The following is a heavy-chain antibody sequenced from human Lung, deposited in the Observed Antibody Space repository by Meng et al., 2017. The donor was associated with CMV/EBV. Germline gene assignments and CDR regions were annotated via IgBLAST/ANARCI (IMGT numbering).Heavy chain of an antibody. V-gene: IGHV4-59*12. J-gene: IGHJ5*02. CDR1: GGSISGYY. D-gene: IGHD3-10*01. CDR3: ARDLSGDWVDP. CDR2: FYYGGST. Sequence: SETLSLTCSVSGGSISGYYWSWIRQPPGKGLEWIGYFYYGGSTNYNPSLKSRVTISVDTSKNQFSLKLRTVTAADTAVYYCARDLSGDWVDPWGQGTLVTVSS.